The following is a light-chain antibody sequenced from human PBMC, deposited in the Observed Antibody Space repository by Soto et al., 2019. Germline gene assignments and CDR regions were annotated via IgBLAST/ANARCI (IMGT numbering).Light chain of an antibody. CDR2: GAS. CDR1: QSVSSSY. CDR3: QQYGSSHGYT. V-gene: IGKV3-20*01. Sequence: ESVLTQSPGTLSLSPGERATISCMASQSVSSSYLAWYQQKPGQAPRLLIYGASSRATGIPERFSGSGSGKVFTLTISRLEPEDLAVYYCQQYGSSHGYTFGQGTKLEIK. J-gene: IGKJ2*01.